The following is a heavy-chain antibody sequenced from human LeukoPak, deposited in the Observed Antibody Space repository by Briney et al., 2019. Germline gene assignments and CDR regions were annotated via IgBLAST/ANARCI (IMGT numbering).Heavy chain of an antibody. V-gene: IGHV3-7*04. CDR2: IKEDGSEK. D-gene: IGHD3-10*01. CDR3: ARYDTGRTF. J-gene: IGHJ4*02. Sequence: GGSLRLSCAASGFTFSDYYMSWIRQAPGKGLEWVANIKEDGSEKYYVDSVKGRFTISRDNAKNSLYLQMNSLRAEDTAVYYCARYDTGRTFWGQGTLVTVST. CDR1: GFTFSDYY.